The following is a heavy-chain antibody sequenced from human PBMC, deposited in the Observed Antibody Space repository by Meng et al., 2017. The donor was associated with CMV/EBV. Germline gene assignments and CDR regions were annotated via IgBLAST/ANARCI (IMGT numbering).Heavy chain of an antibody. J-gene: IGHJ6*02. Sequence: ASVKVSCKASGYTYTGYYMHWVRQAPGQGLEWMGWINPNSGGTNYAQKFQGRVTMTRDTSISTAYMELSRLRSDDTAVYYFARDPPVRSYYDFWSGFYLQNYYYGMDVWGQGTTVTVSS. CDR3: ARDPPVRSYYDFWSGFYLQNYYYGMDV. CDR2: INPNSGGT. V-gene: IGHV1-2*02. D-gene: IGHD3-3*01. CDR1: GYTYTGYY.